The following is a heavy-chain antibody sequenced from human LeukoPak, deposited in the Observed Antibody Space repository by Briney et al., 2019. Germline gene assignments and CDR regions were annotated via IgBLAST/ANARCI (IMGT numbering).Heavy chain of an antibody. Sequence: GRSLRPSCAASGFTFDDYAMHWVRQAPGKGLEWVSGISWNSGSIGYADSVKGRFTISRDNAKNSLYLQMNSLRAEDTALYYCAKASSGWYYFDYWGQGTLVTVSS. CDR2: ISWNSGSI. V-gene: IGHV3-9*01. D-gene: IGHD6-19*01. CDR3: AKASSGWYYFDY. CDR1: GFTFDDYA. J-gene: IGHJ4*02.